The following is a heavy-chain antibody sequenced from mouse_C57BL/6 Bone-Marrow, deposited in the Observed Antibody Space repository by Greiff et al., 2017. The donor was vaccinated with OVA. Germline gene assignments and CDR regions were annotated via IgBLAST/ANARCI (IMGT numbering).Heavy chain of an antibody. V-gene: IGHV5-17*01. CDR1: GFTFSDYG. D-gene: IGHD2-12*01. Sequence: EVLLVESGGGLVKPGGSLKLSCAASGFTFSDYGMHWVRQAPEKGLEWVAYISSGSSTIYYADTVKGRFTISRDNAKNTLFLQMTSLRSEDTAMYYFARPDYSFWYFDVWGTGTTVTVSS. CDR2: ISSGSSTI. J-gene: IGHJ1*03. CDR3: ARPDYSFWYFDV.